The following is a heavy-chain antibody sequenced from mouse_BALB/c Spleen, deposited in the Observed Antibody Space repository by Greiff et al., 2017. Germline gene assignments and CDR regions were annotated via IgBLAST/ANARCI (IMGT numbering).Heavy chain of an antibody. CDR1: GYTFTSYW. J-gene: IGHJ4*01. V-gene: IGHV1-69*02. Sequence: QVQLQQPGAELVRPGASVKLSCKASGYTFTSYWINWVKQRPGQGLEWIGNIYPSDSYTNYNQKFKDKATLTVDKSSSTAYMQLSSPTSEDSAVYYCTRWGGYDEWAMDYWGQGTSVTVSS. CDR2: IYPSDSYT. CDR3: TRWGGYDEWAMDY. D-gene: IGHD2-2*01.